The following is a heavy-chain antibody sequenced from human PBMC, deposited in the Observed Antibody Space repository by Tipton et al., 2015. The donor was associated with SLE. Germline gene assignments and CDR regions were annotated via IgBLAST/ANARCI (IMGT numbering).Heavy chain of an antibody. CDR1: GVSISFYY. J-gene: IGHJ3*02. CDR2: VYNSGST. Sequence: TLSLTCTVSGVSISFYYWSWIRQPPGKGLEWIGFVYNSGSTIYNPSLKSRVTISVDMSQSQFSLQLRSVTAADTAVYYCAGEGGGYCSNGVCLVDVLHIWGQGTMVTVSS. CDR3: AGEGGGYCSNGVCLVDVLHI. V-gene: IGHV4-59*12. D-gene: IGHD2-8*01.